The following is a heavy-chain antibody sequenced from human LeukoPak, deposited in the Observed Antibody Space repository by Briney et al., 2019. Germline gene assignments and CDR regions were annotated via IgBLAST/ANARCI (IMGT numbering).Heavy chain of an antibody. CDR1: GYTFTGYY. V-gene: IGHV1-2*02. CDR3: ARRALTGDFVRFDY. D-gene: IGHD7-27*01. CDR2: INPNSGGT. Sequence: ASVKVSCKASGYTFTGYYMHWVRQAPGQGLEWMGWINPNSGGTNYAQKFQGRVTMTRDTSISTAYMELSRLRSDDTAVYYRARRALTGDFVRFDYWGQGTLVTVSS. J-gene: IGHJ4*02.